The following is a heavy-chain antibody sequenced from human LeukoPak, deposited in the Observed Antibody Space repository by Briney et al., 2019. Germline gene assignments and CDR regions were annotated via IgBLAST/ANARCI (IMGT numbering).Heavy chain of an antibody. V-gene: IGHV3-30*02. CDR3: AKDRQQLVRFDY. J-gene: IGHJ4*02. Sequence: QPGGSLRLSCAASGFTFSSYGMHWVRQAPGKGLEWVAFIRYDGSNKYYADSVKGRFTISRDNSKNTLYLQMNSLRAEDTAVYYCAKDRQQLVRFDYWGQGTLVTVSS. D-gene: IGHD6-13*01. CDR1: GFTFSSYG. CDR2: IRYDGSNK.